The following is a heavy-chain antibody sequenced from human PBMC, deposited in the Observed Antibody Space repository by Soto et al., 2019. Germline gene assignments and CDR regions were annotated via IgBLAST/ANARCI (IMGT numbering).Heavy chain of an antibody. CDR3: ARWTYYDSSGYYYVFDY. CDR1: GFTFSSYG. Sequence: GGSLRLSCVASGFTFSSYGMHWVRQAPGKGLEWVAVMWFDGKHQYYADSVKGRFTISRDNSKNTVYLQMNSLRADDTALYYCARWTYYDSSGYYYVFDYWGQGTLVTVSS. CDR2: MWFDGKHQ. D-gene: IGHD3-22*01. V-gene: IGHV3-33*08. J-gene: IGHJ4*02.